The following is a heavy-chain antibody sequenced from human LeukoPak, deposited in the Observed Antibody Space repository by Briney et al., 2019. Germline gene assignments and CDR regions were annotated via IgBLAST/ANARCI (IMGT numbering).Heavy chain of an antibody. Sequence: GGSLRLSCAASGFTFSSYGMHWVRRAPGKGLEWVAVIWYDGSNKYYADSVKGRFTISRDNSKNTLYLQMNSLRAEDTAVYYCAREIAAAGAYYFDYWGQGTLVTVSS. CDR3: AREIAAAGAYYFDY. D-gene: IGHD6-13*01. V-gene: IGHV3-33*01. J-gene: IGHJ4*02. CDR1: GFTFSSYG. CDR2: IWYDGSNK.